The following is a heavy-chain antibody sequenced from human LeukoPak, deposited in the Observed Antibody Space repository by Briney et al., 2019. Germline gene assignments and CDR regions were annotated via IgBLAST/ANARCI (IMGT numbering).Heavy chain of an antibody. Sequence: SSETLSLTCAVSGDSFSSSYWWSWVHQAPGEGLEWIGEIYHTGSTNYNPSLKSRVTISVDKPNNEFSLKMSSVTAADTAVYYCARGPYSSGLWGQGTLVTVSS. J-gene: IGHJ4*02. V-gene: IGHV4-4*02. CDR2: IYHTGST. CDR1: GDSFSSSYW. CDR3: ARGPYSSGL. D-gene: IGHD6-25*01.